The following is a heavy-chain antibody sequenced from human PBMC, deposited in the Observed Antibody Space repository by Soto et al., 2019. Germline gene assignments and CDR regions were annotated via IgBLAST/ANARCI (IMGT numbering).Heavy chain of an antibody. CDR1: GYTFTGYY. D-gene: IGHD5-12*01. V-gene: IGHV1-2*04. CDR2: INPNSGGT. J-gene: IGHJ4*02. CDR3: ARDRMNYVDIVATPFDY. Sequence: ASVKVSCKASGYTFTGYYMHWVRQAPGQGLEWMGWINPNSGGTNYAQKFQGWVTMTRDTSISTAYMELSRLRSDDTAVYYCARDRMNYVDIVATPFDYWGQGTLVTVSS.